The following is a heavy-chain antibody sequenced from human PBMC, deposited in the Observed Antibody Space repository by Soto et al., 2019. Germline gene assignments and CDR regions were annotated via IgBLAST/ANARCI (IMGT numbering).Heavy chain of an antibody. V-gene: IGHV3-30*03. CDR1: GFTFRHSG. J-gene: IGHJ4*02. Sequence: QVQLVESGGGVVQPGRSLKLSCEASGFTFRHSGMHWVRQTPGKGLEWVALVSHDGTDQYYADSVKGRFTIARDNFKNTLYLQMNGLRIDDTAGYYCARTIHGDSTGAFDYWCLGTLVTVSS. CDR3: ARTIHGDSTGAFDY. D-gene: IGHD2-21*02. CDR2: VSHDGTDQ.